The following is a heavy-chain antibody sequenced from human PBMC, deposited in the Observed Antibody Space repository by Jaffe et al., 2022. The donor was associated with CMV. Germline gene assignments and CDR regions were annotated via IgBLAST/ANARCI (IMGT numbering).Heavy chain of an antibody. CDR1: GFTFSSYG. J-gene: IGHJ5*02. CDR2: IWYDGSNK. V-gene: IGHV3-33*01. Sequence: QVQLVESGGGVVQPGRSLRLSCAASGFTFSSYGMHWVRQAPGKGLEWVAVIWYDGSNKYYADSVKGRFTISRDNSKNTLYLQMNSLRAEDTAVYYCARGTSDYGDYYNWFDPWGQGTLVTVSS. D-gene: IGHD4-17*01. CDR3: ARGTSDYGDYYNWFDP.